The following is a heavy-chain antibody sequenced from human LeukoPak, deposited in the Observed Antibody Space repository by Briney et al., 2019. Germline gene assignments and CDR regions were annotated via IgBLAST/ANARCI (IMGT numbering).Heavy chain of an antibody. V-gene: IGHV3-23*01. CDR2: ISGSGGST. D-gene: IGHD3-10*01. CDR3: AKGQWFGESSRGMDV. J-gene: IGHJ6*02. CDR1: GFTVSSYA. Sequence: GGSLRLSCAASGFTVSSYAMSWVRQAPGKGLEWVSAISGSGGSTYYADSVKGRFTISRDNSKNTLYLQTNSLRAEDTAVYYCAKGQWFGESSRGMDVWGQGTTVTVSS.